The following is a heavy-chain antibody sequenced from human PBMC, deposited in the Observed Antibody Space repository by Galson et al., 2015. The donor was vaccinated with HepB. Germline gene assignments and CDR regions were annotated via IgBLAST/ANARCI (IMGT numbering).Heavy chain of an antibody. CDR3: ARDFVDSGYDLGGSFDY. Sequence: SLRLSCAASGFTFSSYGMHWVRQAPGKGLEWVAVIWYDGSNKYYADSVKGRFTISRDNSKNTLYLQMNSLRAEDTAVYYCARDFVDSGYDLGGSFDYWGQGTLVTVSS. J-gene: IGHJ4*02. D-gene: IGHD5-12*01. V-gene: IGHV3-33*01. CDR2: IWYDGSNK. CDR1: GFTFSSYG.